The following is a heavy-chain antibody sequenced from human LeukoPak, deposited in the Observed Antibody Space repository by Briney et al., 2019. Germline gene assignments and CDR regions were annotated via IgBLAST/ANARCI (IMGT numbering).Heavy chain of an antibody. J-gene: IGHJ4*02. Sequence: ASVKVSCKVSGYTLTELSMHWVRRAPGKGLEWMGGFDPEDGETIYAQKFQGRVTMTEDTSTDTAYMELSSLRSEDTAVYYCATDIVQGYGVSHWGQGTLVTVSS. CDR3: ATDIVQGYGVSH. V-gene: IGHV1-24*01. CDR2: FDPEDGET. D-gene: IGHD2/OR15-2a*01. CDR1: GYTLTELS.